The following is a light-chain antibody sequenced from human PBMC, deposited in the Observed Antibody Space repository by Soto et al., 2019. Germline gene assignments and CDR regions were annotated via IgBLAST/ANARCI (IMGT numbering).Light chain of an antibody. V-gene: IGKV1-39*01. Sequence: DIQMTQSPSSLSASAGDRVTITCRASQSISSYLNWYQQKPGKAPKVLIYGASRLQGGVPSRFSGRGSGTDFTLTISSLQPDDFATYYCQQYNSYPAWTFGQGTKVEIK. CDR1: QSISSY. CDR3: QQYNSYPAWT. CDR2: GAS. J-gene: IGKJ1*01.